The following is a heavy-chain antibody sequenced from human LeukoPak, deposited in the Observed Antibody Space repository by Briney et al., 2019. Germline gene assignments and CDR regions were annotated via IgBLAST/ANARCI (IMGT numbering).Heavy chain of an antibody. D-gene: IGHD2-2*01. CDR3: AKDWDIVVVPAAPPN. CDR2: ISGSGGST. CDR1: GFTFSSYA. Sequence: GGSLRLSCAASGFTFSSYAMSWARQAPGKGLEWVSAISGSGGSTYYADSVKGRFTISRDNSKNTLYLQMNSLRAEDTAVYYCAKDWDIVVVPAAPPNWGQGTLVTVSS. V-gene: IGHV3-23*01. J-gene: IGHJ4*02.